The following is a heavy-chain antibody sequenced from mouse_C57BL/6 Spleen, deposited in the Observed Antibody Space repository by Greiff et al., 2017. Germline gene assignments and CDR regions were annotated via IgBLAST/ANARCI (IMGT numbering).Heavy chain of an antibody. J-gene: IGHJ2*01. D-gene: IGHD1-1*01. CDR2: IDPSDSET. Sequence: VQLQQSGAELVRPGSSVKLSCKASGYTFTSYWMHWVKQRPIQGLEWIGNIDPSDSETHYNQKFKDKATLTVDKSSSTAYMQLSSLTSEDSAVYYWARETVVATDYFDYWGQGTTLTVSS. V-gene: IGHV1-52*01. CDR3: ARETVVATDYFDY. CDR1: GYTFTSYW.